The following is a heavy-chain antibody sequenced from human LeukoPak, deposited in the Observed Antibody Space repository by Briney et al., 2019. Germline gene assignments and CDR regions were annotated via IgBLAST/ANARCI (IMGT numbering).Heavy chain of an antibody. CDR1: GFTFSDYA. CDR3: AKDRGSGPLFSLIS. J-gene: IGHJ5*02. Sequence: PGGSLRLSCAASGFTFSDYAMTWVRQAPGKGLEWVSGISASGGTTHHADSVKGRFTVSRDNSKNTLYLQMNSLRGDDTAVYYCAKDRGSGPLFSLISWGQGTLVTVSS. D-gene: IGHD6-19*01. CDR2: ISASGGTT. V-gene: IGHV3-23*01.